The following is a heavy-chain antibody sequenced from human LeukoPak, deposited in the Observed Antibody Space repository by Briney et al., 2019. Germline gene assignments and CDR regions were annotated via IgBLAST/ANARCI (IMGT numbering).Heavy chain of an antibody. CDR3: ARDLMVRGPMDV. J-gene: IGHJ6*03. Sequence: ASVKVSCKASGYTFTGYYMHWVRQAPGQGLEWMGWINPNSGGTNYAQNFQGRVTMTRDTSINTAYMELSRLRSDDTAVYYCARDLMVRGPMDVWGKGTTVTVSS. CDR2: INPNSGGT. CDR1: GYTFTGYY. D-gene: IGHD3-10*01. V-gene: IGHV1-2*02.